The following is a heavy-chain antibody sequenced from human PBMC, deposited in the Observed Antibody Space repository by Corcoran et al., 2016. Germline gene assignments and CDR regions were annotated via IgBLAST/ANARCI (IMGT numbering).Heavy chain of an antibody. CDR1: GFTFSSYS. D-gene: IGHD2-15*01. Sequence: EVQLVESGGGLVKPGGSLRLSRAASGFTFSSYSMNWVRQAPGKGLEWVSSISSSSSYIYYADSVKGRFTISRDNAKNSLYLQMNSLRAEDTAVYYCARDRYCSGGSCYSTSDWGQGTLVTVSS. CDR2: ISSSSSYI. J-gene: IGHJ4*02. CDR3: ARDRYCSGGSCYSTSD. V-gene: IGHV3-21*01.